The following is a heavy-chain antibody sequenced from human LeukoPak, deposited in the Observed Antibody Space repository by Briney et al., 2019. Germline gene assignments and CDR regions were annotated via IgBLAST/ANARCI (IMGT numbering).Heavy chain of an antibody. CDR1: GYSFTSYW. V-gene: IGHV5-51*01. CDR2: IYPGDSDT. CDR3: ARRGYSYGGHYYGMDV. D-gene: IGHD5-18*01. Sequence: GKSLKISCKGSGYSFTSYWIGWVRQMPGKGLEWMGIIYPGDSDTRYSPSFQGQVTISADKSISTAYLQWSSLKASDTAMYYCARRGYSYGGHYYGMDVWGQGTLVTVSS. J-gene: IGHJ6*02.